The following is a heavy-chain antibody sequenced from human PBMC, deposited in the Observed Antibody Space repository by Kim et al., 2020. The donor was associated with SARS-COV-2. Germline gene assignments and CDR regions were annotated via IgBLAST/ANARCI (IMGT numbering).Heavy chain of an antibody. V-gene: IGHV1-2*02. D-gene: IGHD3-9*01. Sequence: ASVKVSCKASGYTFTGYYMHWVRQAPGQGLEWMGWINPNSGGTNYAQKFQGRVTMTRDTSISTAYMELSRLRSDDTAVYYCARVDDYFDWLEYYFDYWGQGTLVTVSS. CDR2: INPNSGGT. CDR1: GYTFTGYY. J-gene: IGHJ4*02. CDR3: ARVDDYFDWLEYYFDY.